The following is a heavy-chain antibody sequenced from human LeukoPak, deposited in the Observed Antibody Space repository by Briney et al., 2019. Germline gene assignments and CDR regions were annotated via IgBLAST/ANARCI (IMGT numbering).Heavy chain of an antibody. Sequence: PGGSLRLSCAASGFTFSTYTMNWVRLAPGKGLEWVSIISRGSGYIYYADSVKGRFTISRDNAKNSLYLQMNSLRAEDTAVYYCARDRSYGDYSEMSAFDIWGQGTMVTVSS. CDR2: ISRGSGYI. D-gene: IGHD4-17*01. CDR3: ARDRSYGDYSEMSAFDI. J-gene: IGHJ3*02. V-gene: IGHV3-21*01. CDR1: GFTFSTYT.